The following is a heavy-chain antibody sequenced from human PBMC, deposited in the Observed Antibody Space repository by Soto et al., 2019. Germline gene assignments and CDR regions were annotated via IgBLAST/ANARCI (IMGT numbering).Heavy chain of an antibody. Sequence: GGSLRLSCAASGFTFSSYAMSWVRQAPGKGLEWVSDISGSGGSNYYADSEKGRFTISRDNTKNTLYLQMTSTSAEAAAVYYCAKGDYDILTGYFAFYYHCGMDVWGRGTTVTVSS. CDR3: AKGDYDILTGYFAFYYHCGMDV. J-gene: IGHJ6*02. CDR1: GFTFSSYA. CDR2: ISGSGGSN. D-gene: IGHD3-9*01. V-gene: IGHV3-23*01.